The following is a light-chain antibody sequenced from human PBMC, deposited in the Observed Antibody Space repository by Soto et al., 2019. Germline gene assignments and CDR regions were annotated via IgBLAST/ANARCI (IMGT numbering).Light chain of an antibody. CDR3: QQYNTYPLT. Sequence: DIQMTQSPSTLSASVGDRVTITCRASQSISSWLAWYQQKPGKAPNLLIYKSSSLESGVPSRFSGSGSGTEFTLTISSLQPDDFATYYCQQYNTYPLTFGGGTQVAIK. J-gene: IGKJ4*01. V-gene: IGKV1-5*03. CDR1: QSISSW. CDR2: KSS.